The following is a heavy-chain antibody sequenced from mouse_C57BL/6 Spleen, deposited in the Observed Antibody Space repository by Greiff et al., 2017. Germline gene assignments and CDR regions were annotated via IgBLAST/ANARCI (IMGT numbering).Heavy chain of an antibody. Sequence: QVQLKQSGAELVKPGASVKISCKASGYAFSSYWMNWVKQRPGKGLEWIGQIYPGDGDTNYNGKFKGKATLTADKSSSTAYMQLSSLTSEDSAVYFCARVNYDYDGVDYWGQGTTRTVSS. CDR1: GYAFSSYW. CDR2: IYPGDGDT. CDR3: ARVNYDYDGVDY. D-gene: IGHD2-4*01. J-gene: IGHJ2*01. V-gene: IGHV1-80*01.